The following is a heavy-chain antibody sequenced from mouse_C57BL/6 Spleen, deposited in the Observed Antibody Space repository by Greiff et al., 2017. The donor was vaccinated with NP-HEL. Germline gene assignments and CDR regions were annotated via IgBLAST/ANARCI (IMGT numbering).Heavy chain of an antibody. V-gene: IGHV1-81*01. D-gene: IGHD2-3*01. CDR2: IYPRSGNT. J-gene: IGHJ3*01. CDR3: ARDGYRAY. CDR1: GYTFTSYG. Sequence: QVQLQQSGAELARPGASVKLSCKASGYTFTSYGISWVKQRTGQGLEWIGEIYPRSGNTYYNEKFKGKATLTADKSSSTAYMELRSLTSEDSAVYFCARDGYRAYWGQGTLVTVSA.